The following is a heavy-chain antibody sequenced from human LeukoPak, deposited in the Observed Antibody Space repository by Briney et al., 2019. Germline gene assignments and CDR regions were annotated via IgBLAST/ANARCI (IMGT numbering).Heavy chain of an antibody. CDR2: IKDDGSEK. J-gene: IGHJ6*02. Sequence: PGGSLRLSCAGSGFTFSSHWMNWVRQAPGKGLEWVASIKDDGSEKHFLDSVNGRFAISRDNAKNSLYLQMSSLRAEDTAVYYCARRGTTISGVLVYHYSGLDVWGQGTTVTVSS. D-gene: IGHD3-3*01. CDR3: ARRGTTISGVLVYHYSGLDV. V-gene: IGHV3-7*02. CDR1: GFTFSSHW.